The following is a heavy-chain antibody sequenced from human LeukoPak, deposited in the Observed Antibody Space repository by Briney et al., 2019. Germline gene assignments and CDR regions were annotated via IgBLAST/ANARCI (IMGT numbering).Heavy chain of an antibody. CDR2: IKDDGSEN. D-gene: IGHD2-2*01. CDR1: GFTFSSFW. V-gene: IGHV3-7*01. Sequence: PGGSLRLSCAASGFTFSSFWMSWGRQVPGKGLEWVANIKDDGSENHHVDSVRGRFTISRDNAKNSLYLQMNSLRAEDTAVYYCATNGHSHANWGQGTLVTVSS. J-gene: IGHJ4*02. CDR3: ATNGHSHAN.